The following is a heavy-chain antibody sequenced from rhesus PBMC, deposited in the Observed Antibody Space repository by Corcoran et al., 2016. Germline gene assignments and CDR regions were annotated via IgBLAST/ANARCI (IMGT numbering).Heavy chain of an antibody. J-gene: IGHJ4*01. CDR3: ARRNWSYSGYGY. V-gene: IGHV4-165*01. Sequence: QVQLQESGPGLLKPSETLSLTCAVSGGSFSGYYWGWIRQPPGKGLEWIGYIRDSSGRTDYHPSLKSRVTISTDTSRNQFSLKLSSVTAADTAVYYCARRNWSYSGYGYWGQGVLVTVSS. CDR1: GGSFSGYY. D-gene: IGHD5-24*01. CDR2: IRDSSGRT.